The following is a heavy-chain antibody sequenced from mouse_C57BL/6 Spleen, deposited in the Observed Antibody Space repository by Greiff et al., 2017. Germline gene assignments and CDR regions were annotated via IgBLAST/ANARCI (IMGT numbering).Heavy chain of an antibody. Sequence: VQRVESGPGLVAPSQSLSITCTVSGFSFTSYGVDWVRQPPGKGLEWLGVIWGGGSTNYNSALMSRLSIRKDNSKSQVFLKMNSLQTDDTARYYCAKGYSKGPWFAYWGQGTLVTVSA. J-gene: IGHJ3*01. CDR1: GFSFTSYG. CDR3: AKGYSKGPWFAY. V-gene: IGHV2-9*01. D-gene: IGHD2-5*01. CDR2: IWGGGST.